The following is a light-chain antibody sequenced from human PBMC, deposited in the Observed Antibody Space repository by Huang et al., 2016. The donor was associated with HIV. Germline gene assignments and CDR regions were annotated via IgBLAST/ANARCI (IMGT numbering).Light chain of an antibody. CDR2: GAS. CDR3: QQYNDWPPMYT. V-gene: IGKV3-15*01. CDR1: QSVNSN. J-gene: IGKJ2*01. Sequence: EIVMTQSPATVSVSPGARATLSCRASQSVNSNLAWYQQKPGQAPRLLIYGASTRASGIPARFRGSGSGTEFTLTISSLQSEDFAVYYCQQYNDWPPMYTFGQGTKLEIK.